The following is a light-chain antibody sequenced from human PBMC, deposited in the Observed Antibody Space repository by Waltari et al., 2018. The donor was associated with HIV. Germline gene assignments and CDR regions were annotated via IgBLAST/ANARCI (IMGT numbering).Light chain of an antibody. V-gene: IGKV3-20*01. CDR2: AAS. CDR3: QQYGTSPFT. Sequence: EIVLTQSPGTLSLSPGEGATLSCRTSQTIMSNYLAWYQQKPGQAPRLLIYAASRRATGIPDRFSGSGSGTDFTLTINRLEPEDFAVYYCQQYGTSPFTFGPGTKVDIK. CDR1: QTIMSNY. J-gene: IGKJ3*01.